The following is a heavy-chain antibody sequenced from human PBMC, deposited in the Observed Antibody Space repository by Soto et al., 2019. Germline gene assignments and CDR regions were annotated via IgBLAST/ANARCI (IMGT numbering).Heavy chain of an antibody. V-gene: IGHV4-34*01. CDR1: GGSFSGYY. CDR2: INHSGST. D-gene: IGHD4-17*01. CDR3: ARGQGDYEWGYY. Sequence: QVQLRQWGAGLLKPSETLSLTCAVYGGSFSGYYWSWIRQPPGKGLEWIGEINHSGSTNYNPSLKSRVTISVDTSKNQFSLKLSSVTAADTTVYYCARGQGDYEWGYYWGQGTLVTVSS. J-gene: IGHJ4*02.